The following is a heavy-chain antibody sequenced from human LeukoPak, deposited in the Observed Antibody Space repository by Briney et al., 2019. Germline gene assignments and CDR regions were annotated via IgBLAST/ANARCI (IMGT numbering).Heavy chain of an antibody. V-gene: IGHV1-46*01. CDR1: GYTFTSYY. CDR2: INPSGGST. Sequence: ASVKVSCKASGYTFTSYYMHWVRQAPGQGLEWMGIINPSGGSTSYAQKFQGRVTMTRDMSTSTVYMELSSLRSEDTAVYYCATTLGGVVVAAPLPPNYWGQGTLVTVSS. J-gene: IGHJ4*02. CDR3: ATTLGGVVVAAPLPPNY. D-gene: IGHD2-15*01.